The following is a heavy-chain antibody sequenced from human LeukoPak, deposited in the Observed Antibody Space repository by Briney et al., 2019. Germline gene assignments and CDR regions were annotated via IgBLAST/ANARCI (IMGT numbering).Heavy chain of an antibody. Sequence: LTGGSLRLSCAASGFTFSSYGMHWVRQAPGKGLEWVAVISYDGSNKYYADSVKGRFTISRDNSKNTLYLQMNSLRAEDTAVYYCAKVWSYFYYYYGMDVWGQGTTVTVSS. CDR2: ISYDGSNK. CDR1: GFTFSSYG. J-gene: IGHJ6*02. V-gene: IGHV3-30*18. CDR3: AKVWSYFYYYYGMDV. D-gene: IGHD3-16*01.